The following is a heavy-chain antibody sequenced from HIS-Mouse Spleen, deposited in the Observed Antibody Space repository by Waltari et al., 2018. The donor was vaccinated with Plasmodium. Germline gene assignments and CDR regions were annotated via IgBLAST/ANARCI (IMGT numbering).Heavy chain of an antibody. CDR2: INSDGSST. D-gene: IGHD6-13*01. J-gene: IGHJ3*02. Sequence: EVQLVESGGGLVQPGGSLRLSCAASGFTFSSYWLHWVRQVPGKGLVWVSRINSDGSSTRYADSVKGRFTISRDNAKNTLYLQMNSLRAEDTAVYYCARTIAVVGTGDALDIWGQGTMVTVSS. CDR3: ARTIAVVGTGDALDI. CDR1: GFTFSSYW. V-gene: IGHV3-74*01.